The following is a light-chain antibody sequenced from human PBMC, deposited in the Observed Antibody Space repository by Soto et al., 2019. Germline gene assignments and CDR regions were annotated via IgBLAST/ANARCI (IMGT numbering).Light chain of an antibody. CDR3: QQYNDWPT. CDR1: QSVSRN. CDR2: GAP. J-gene: IGKJ1*01. V-gene: IGKV3-15*01. Sequence: EIVMTQSPATLSVSPGERATLFCRASQSVSRNLAWYQQKPGQAPRLLIFGAPTRATGIPARFSGSGSGTEFTLTISSLQSEDFADYYCQQYNDWPTFGQGTKVEIK.